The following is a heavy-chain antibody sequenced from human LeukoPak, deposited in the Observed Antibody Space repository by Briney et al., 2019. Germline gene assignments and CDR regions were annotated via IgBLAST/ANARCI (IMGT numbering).Heavy chain of an antibody. CDR1: GFTFSGYA. Sequence: GGSLRLSCAASGFTFSGYAMSWVRQAPGKGLEWVSATSGSGGSIYYADSVKGRFTISRDNSKNTLYLQMNSLRAEDTAIYYCARELSEMATISPFDYWGQGTLVTVSS. CDR2: TSGSGGSI. D-gene: IGHD5-24*01. J-gene: IGHJ4*02. CDR3: ARELSEMATISPFDY. V-gene: IGHV3-23*01.